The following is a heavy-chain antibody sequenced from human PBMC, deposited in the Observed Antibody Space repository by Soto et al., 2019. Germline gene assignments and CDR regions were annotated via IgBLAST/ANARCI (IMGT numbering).Heavy chain of an antibody. CDR2: IDPSDSYT. D-gene: IGHD3-9*01. CDR1: GYNFTSNL. V-gene: IGHV5-10-1*01. J-gene: IGHJ4*02. CDR3: ARHLYDILTAYSNDF. Sequence: GESLKISCKGSGYNFTSNLISWVRQMPGKGLEWMGTIDPSDSYTNYSPSFQGHVTISSDKSINTAYLQWSSLKASDTAMYYCARHLYDILTAYSNDFWGQGILVTVSS.